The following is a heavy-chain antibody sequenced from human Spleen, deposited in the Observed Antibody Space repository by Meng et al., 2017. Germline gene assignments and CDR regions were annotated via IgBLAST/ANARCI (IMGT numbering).Heavy chain of an antibody. CDR3: ARPSEPRGGNWYFDL. V-gene: IGHV5-51*01. CDR2: IYPGDSDT. J-gene: IGHJ2*01. Sequence: GESLKISCKGSGYSFTSYWIGWVRQMPGKGLEWMGIIYPGDSDTRYSPSFQGQVTISADKSISTAYLQWSSLKASDTAMYYCARPSEPRGGNWYFDLWGRGTLVTVSS. D-gene: IGHD3-16*01. CDR1: GYSFTSYW.